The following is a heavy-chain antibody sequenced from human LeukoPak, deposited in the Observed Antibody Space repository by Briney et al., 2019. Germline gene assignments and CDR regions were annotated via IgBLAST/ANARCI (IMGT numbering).Heavy chain of an antibody. D-gene: IGHD3-16*01. V-gene: IGHV3-7*03. Sequence: GGSLRLSCAASGFTFSSYAMSWVRQAPGKGLEWVAHIKEDGSVTEYSESVKGRFTVSRDNAKNSLYLQMNTLRAEDTAVYYCLRWRGHAFFESWGQGTLVTVSS. CDR1: GFTFSSYA. J-gene: IGHJ5*01. CDR2: IKEDGSVT. CDR3: LRWRGHAFFES.